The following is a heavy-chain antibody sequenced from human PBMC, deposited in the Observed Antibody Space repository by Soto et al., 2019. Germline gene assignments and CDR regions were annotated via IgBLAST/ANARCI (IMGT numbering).Heavy chain of an antibody. CDR2: IYYSGST. J-gene: IGHJ4*02. Sequence: PPETLSLTCTVSGGSISRYYCSWIRQPPGKGLEWIGYIYYSGSTNYNPSLKSRVTISVDTSKNQFSLKLSSVTAADTAVYYCARVRMSYSSGWPHYFHYSCQGTLFSVFS. CDR3: ARVRMSYSSGWPHYFHY. CDR1: GGSISRYY. V-gene: IGHV4-59*01. D-gene: IGHD6-19*01.